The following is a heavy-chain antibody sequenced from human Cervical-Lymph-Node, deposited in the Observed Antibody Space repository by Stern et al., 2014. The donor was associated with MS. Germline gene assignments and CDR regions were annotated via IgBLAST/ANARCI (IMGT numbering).Heavy chain of an antibody. V-gene: IGHV1-46*01. J-gene: IGHJ4*02. CDR2: INPSGGST. D-gene: IGHD3/OR15-3a*01. Sequence: VQLVESGAEVKKPGASVEVSCKASGYTFTDHYIPWVRQAPGQGLEWMGVINPSGGSTTNAKKFQGSVTMTRDSSTSTVHMELSSLRSEDTAVYYCARGTGYSYYFDYWGQGTLVTVSS. CDR3: ARGTGYSYYFDY. CDR1: GYTFTDHY.